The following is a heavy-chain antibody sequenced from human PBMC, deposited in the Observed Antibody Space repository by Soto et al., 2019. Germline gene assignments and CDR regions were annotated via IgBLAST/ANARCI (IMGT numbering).Heavy chain of an antibody. CDR3: ARGDRFHP. CDR1: GGSISAGDYY. V-gene: IGHV4-30-4*01. Sequence: SETLCLTCTVSGGSISAGDYYWNWIRQPPGKGLELIGYIYYTGTTKYNPSLKSRATLSVDTSKNRFSVNLTSVTAADSAVYYCARGDRFHPWGPATLVIVSS. CDR2: IYYTGTT. J-gene: IGHJ5*02.